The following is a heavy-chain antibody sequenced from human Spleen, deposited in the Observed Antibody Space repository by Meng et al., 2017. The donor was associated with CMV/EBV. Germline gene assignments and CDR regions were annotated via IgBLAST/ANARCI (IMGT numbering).Heavy chain of an antibody. CDR1: GFTVSSNY. V-gene: IGHV3-15*01. CDR3: TTRAF. CDR2: IKSKSDGETI. Sequence: GESLKISCAGSGFTVSSNYMSWVRQAPGKGLEWVGRIKSKSDGETIDYAAPVRGRFIISRDDAKNMLFLQMTSLKTEDTAVYYCTTRAFWGQGTLVTVSS. J-gene: IGHJ4*02.